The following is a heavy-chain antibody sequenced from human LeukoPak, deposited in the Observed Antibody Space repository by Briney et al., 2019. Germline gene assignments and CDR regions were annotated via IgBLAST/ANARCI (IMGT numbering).Heavy chain of an antibody. J-gene: IGHJ4*02. CDR1: GYTFTHYY. CDR3: ARDEGPPRYNWNYGGPDF. CDR2: INPSGGST. Sequence: ASVKVSCKTSGYTFTHYYMHWVRQAPGQGLEWMGIINPSGGSTSYAQKFQGRVTLTRDTSTSTVYVELSSLSSEDTAVYYCARDEGPPRYNWNYGGPDFWGQGTLVTVLS. V-gene: IGHV1-46*01. D-gene: IGHD1-7*01.